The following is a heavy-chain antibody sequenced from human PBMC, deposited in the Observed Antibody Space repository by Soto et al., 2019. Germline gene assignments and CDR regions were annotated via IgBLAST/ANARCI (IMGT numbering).Heavy chain of an antibody. CDR3: ASGTLSTIAAPDS. D-gene: IGHD6-13*01. Sequence: SEPQSLPCTVSEGSISRCYWNWIREPPGKTLEWIGSIYYTGGTNYNPSLKSRVTISVDTSKNHFSLKFNSLTAADTAVYYCASGTLSTIAAPDSWGQGTLVTVSS. CDR2: IYYTGGT. CDR1: EGSISRCY. V-gene: IGHV4-59*01. J-gene: IGHJ4*02.